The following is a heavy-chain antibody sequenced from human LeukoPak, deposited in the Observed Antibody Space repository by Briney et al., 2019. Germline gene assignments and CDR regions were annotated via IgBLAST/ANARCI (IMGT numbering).Heavy chain of an antibody. J-gene: IGHJ4*02. CDR2: IRSKAYGGTT. CDR3: ARDKGTSYLSSFDY. CDR1: GFTFGDYA. V-gene: IGHV3-49*04. Sequence: GGSLRLSCTASGFTFGDYAMSWVRQAPGKGLEWVGFIRSKAYGGTTEYAASVKGRFTISRDDSKSIAYLQMNSLKTEDTAVYYCARDKGTSYLSSFDYWGQGTLVTVSS. D-gene: IGHD6-6*01.